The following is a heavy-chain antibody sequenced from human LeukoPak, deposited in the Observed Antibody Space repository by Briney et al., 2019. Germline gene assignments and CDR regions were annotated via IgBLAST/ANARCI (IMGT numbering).Heavy chain of an antibody. CDR2: IYYSGTT. V-gene: IGHV4-39*07. J-gene: IGHJ3*02. D-gene: IGHD5-12*01. CDR3: AASGYDLVGEAFDI. CDR1: GGSISSSSDY. Sequence: SETLSLTCTVSGGSISSSSDYWGWIRQPPGKGLEWIGSIYYSGTTYYHPSLKSRLTISVDTSKNQFSLKLSSVTAADTAVYYCAASGYDLVGEAFDIWGQGTMVTVSS.